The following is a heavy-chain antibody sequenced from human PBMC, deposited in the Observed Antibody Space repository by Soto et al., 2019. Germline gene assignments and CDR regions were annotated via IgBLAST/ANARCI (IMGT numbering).Heavy chain of an antibody. CDR2: TSGSGGST. D-gene: IGHD2-21*01. Sequence: RLSCAASGFTFTNYAMTWVRQAPGKGLEWVSVTSGSGGSTYYADSVKGRFTISRDNSKNTLYLQMDSLRAEDTAVYYCAKVIVVIAAAGEYFDHWGQGTLVTVSS. CDR1: GFTFTNYA. CDR3: AKVIVVIAAAGEYFDH. J-gene: IGHJ4*02. V-gene: IGHV3-23*01.